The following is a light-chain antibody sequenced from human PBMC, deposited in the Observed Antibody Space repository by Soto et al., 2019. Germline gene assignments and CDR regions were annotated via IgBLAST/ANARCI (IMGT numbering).Light chain of an antibody. J-gene: IGKJ1*01. Sequence: DIQMTQSPSTLYASVGDRVTITCRASQSISAWLAWYQQKPGRAPKPLIYDASNLQSGVPSRFSGSGSGTEFTLTIDSLQPDDFATYYCQQYDTYLRTFGQGTKV. CDR1: QSISAW. CDR3: QQYDTYLRT. V-gene: IGKV1-5*01. CDR2: DAS.